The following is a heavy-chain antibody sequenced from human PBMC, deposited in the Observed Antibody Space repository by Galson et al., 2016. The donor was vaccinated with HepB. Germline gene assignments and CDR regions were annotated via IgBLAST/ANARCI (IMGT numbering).Heavy chain of an antibody. Sequence: ETLSLTCTVNGGSFRSYVWSWIRQAPGKGLEWIGETNDGGSVNYNPSLKNRVIITIVKSRNHLSLKLSSVTAADTAIYYCARSHYSSGWYSGWFDSWGQGTLVTVSS. D-gene: IGHD6-19*01. J-gene: IGHJ5*01. CDR1: GGSFRSYV. V-gene: IGHV4-34*01. CDR2: TNDGGSV. CDR3: ARSHYSSGWYSGWFDS.